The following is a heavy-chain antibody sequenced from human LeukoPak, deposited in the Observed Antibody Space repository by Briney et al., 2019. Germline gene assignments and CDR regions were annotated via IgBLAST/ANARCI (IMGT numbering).Heavy chain of an antibody. J-gene: IGHJ4*02. V-gene: IGHV4-39*07. D-gene: IGHD5-24*01. Sequence: SETLSLTCTVSGGSISSSSYYWGWIRQPPGKGLEWIGIIYYSGSTYYNPSLKSRVTISVDTSKNQFSLKLSSVTAADTAVYYCARGEEVEMATIPFYYWGQGTLVTVSS. CDR1: GGSISSSSYY. CDR2: IYYSGST. CDR3: ARGEEVEMATIPFYY.